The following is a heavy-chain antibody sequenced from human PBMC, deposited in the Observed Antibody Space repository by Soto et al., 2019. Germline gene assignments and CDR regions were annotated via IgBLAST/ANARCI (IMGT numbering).Heavy chain of an antibody. CDR1: GGSISSGGYY. J-gene: IGHJ4*02. Sequence: SETLSLTCTVSGGSISSGGYYWSWIRQHPGKGLEWIGYIYYSGSTYYNPSLKSRVTISVDTSKNQFSLKLSSVTAADTAVYYCARILLGYCSGGSCYPTPKFDYWGQGTLVTVSS. V-gene: IGHV4-31*03. CDR2: IYYSGST. D-gene: IGHD2-15*01. CDR3: ARILLGYCSGGSCYPTPKFDY.